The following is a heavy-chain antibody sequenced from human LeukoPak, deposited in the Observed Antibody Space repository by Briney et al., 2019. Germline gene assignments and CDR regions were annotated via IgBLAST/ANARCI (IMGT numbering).Heavy chain of an antibody. V-gene: IGHV1-18*01. CDR3: ARAPNFDWLLSPFDY. CDR1: GYTFTSCG. CDR2: ISAYNGKT. Sequence: ASVNVSCKASGYTFTSCGISWVRQAPGQGLEWMGWISAYNGKTNYAQKLQGRVTMTTDTSTSTAYMELRSLRSDDTAVYYCARAPNFDWLLSPFDYWGQGTLVTVSS. D-gene: IGHD3-9*01. J-gene: IGHJ4*02.